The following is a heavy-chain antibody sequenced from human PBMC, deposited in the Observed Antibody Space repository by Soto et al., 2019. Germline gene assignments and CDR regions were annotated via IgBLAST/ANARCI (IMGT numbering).Heavy chain of an antibody. J-gene: IGHJ6*02. CDR3: ARAIGYCTNGVCYRRRFSYYYYGMDV. CDR1: GGSFSGYY. CDR2: INHSGST. V-gene: IGHV4-34*01. D-gene: IGHD2-8*01. Sequence: PSETLSLTCAVYGGSFSGYYWSWIRQPPGKGLEWIGEINHSGSTNYNPSLKRRVTISVDTSKNQFSLKMSSVTAADTAVYYCARAIGYCTNGVCYRRRFSYYYYGMDVWGQGTTVTVSS.